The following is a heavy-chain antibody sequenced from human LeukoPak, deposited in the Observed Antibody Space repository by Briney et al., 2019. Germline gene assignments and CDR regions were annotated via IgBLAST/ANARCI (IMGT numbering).Heavy chain of an antibody. CDR3: ARSRGSYYEAFDI. Sequence: ASVKVSCKASGYTFTGYYMHWVRQAPGQGLEWMGWINPNSGGTNYAQKFQGRVTMTRDTSISTAYMELSRLRSEDTAVYYCARSRGSYYEAFDIWGQGTMVTVSS. CDR1: GYTFTGYY. V-gene: IGHV1-2*02. J-gene: IGHJ3*02. D-gene: IGHD1-26*01. CDR2: INPNSGGT.